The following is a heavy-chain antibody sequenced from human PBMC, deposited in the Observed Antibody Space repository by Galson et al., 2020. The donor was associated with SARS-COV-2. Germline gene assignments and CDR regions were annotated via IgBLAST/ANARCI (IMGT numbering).Heavy chain of an antibody. CDR1: GFTSDDYA. J-gene: IGHJ4*02. V-gene: IGHV3-9*02. CDR2: ISWNSGSI. CDR3: AKLCLRNPCFDY. Sequence: GGSLRLSCAASGFTSDDYAMHWVRQAPGKGLEWVSGISWNSGSIGYADSVKGRFTISRDNAKNSLYLQMNSLRAEDTALYYCAKLCLRNPCFDYWGQGTLVTVSS. D-gene: IGHD2-2*01.